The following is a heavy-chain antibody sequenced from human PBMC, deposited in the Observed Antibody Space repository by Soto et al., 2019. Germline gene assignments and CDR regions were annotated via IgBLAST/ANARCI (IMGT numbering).Heavy chain of an antibody. CDR1: GFTFSNFG. D-gene: IGHD6-13*01. Sequence: QVQLVESGGGVVQPGRSLRLSCVASGFTFSNFGMQWGRQAPGKGLEWVASISYDGNLKYSADSVKGRFTISRDNSKNTLYLQMNSLRSEDTAVYYCARFWGPVTAAVDDYWGQGTLVTVSS. CDR2: ISYDGNLK. CDR3: ARFWGPVTAAVDDY. V-gene: IGHV3-30*03. J-gene: IGHJ4*02.